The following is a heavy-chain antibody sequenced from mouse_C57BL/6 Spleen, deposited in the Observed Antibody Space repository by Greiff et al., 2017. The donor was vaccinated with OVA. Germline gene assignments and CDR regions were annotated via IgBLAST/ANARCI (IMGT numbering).Heavy chain of an antibody. D-gene: IGHD1-1*01. J-gene: IGHJ2*01. Sequence: QVQLQQPGAELVKPGASVKLSCKASGYTFTSYWMQWVKQRPGQGLEWIGEIDPSDSYTNYNQKFKGKATLTVDTSSSTAYMQLSSLTSEDSAVYYCARLGGNLTVDYWGQGTTLTVSS. CDR1: GYTFTSYW. CDR3: ARLGGNLTVDY. CDR2: IDPSDSYT. V-gene: IGHV1-50*01.